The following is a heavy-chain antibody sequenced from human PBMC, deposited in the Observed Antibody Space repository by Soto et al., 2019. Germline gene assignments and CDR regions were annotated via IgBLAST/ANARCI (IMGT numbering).Heavy chain of an antibody. Sequence: VQLQESGPGLVKPSETLSLTCTVSGGSISSYYWSWIRQPAGKGLEWMGIIYPGDSDTRYSPSFQGQVTISADKSISTAYLQWSSLKASDTAMYYCARRMGRSSSWYFLPKGNDAFDIWGQGTMVTVSS. CDR2: IYPGDSDT. CDR3: ARRMGRSSSWYFLPKGNDAFDI. V-gene: IGHV5-51*01. D-gene: IGHD6-13*01. CDR1: GGSISSYY. J-gene: IGHJ3*02.